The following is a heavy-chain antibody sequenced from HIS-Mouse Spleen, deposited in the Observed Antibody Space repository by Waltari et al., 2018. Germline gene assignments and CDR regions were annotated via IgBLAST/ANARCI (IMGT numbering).Heavy chain of an antibody. J-gene: IGHJ4*02. D-gene: IGHD5-18*01. CDR3: ARTPAADTAMVPYYFDY. V-gene: IGHV1-69*04. Sequence: QVQLVQSGAAVKKPGSSVKVSCKASGGTCSSYAISWVRPAPGQGVEWKERHIPRLGMAKDGKTAQGRVAITAEKSESTAYMGLSSLRWEETVVYYCARTPAADTAMVPYYFDYWGQGTLVTVSS. CDR2: HIPRLGMA. CDR1: GGTCSSYA.